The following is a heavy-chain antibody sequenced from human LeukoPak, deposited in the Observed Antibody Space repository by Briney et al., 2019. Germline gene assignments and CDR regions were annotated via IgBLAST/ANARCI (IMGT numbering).Heavy chain of an antibody. Sequence: SETLSLTCTVSGGSISSYYWSWIRQPAGKGLEWIGRIYTSGSTNYNPSLNSRVTISRDTSKNHFSLDLTSVTAADTAVYFCARGRVSSSTYYSTYYYYFYMDVWGKGTTVIVSS. J-gene: IGHJ6*03. D-gene: IGHD4-11*01. CDR2: IYTSGST. CDR1: GGSISSYY. CDR3: ARGRVSSSTYYSTYYYYFYMDV. V-gene: IGHV4-4*07.